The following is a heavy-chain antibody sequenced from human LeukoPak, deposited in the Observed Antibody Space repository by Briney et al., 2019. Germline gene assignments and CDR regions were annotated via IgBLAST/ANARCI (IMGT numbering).Heavy chain of an antibody. V-gene: IGHV3-66*01. D-gene: IGHD6-13*01. Sequence: PGGSLRLSCAASGFTVSSNYMSWVRQAPGKGLEWVSVIYSGGSTHYADSVKGRFTISRDNSKNTLYLQMNSLRAEDTAVYYCASAAFYSSSWYSFDYWGQGTLVTVSS. CDR3: ASAAFYSSSWYSFDY. CDR1: GFTVSSNY. J-gene: IGHJ4*02. CDR2: IYSGGST.